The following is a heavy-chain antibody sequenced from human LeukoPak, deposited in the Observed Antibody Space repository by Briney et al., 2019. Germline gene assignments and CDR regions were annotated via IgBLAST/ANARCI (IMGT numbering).Heavy chain of an antibody. CDR1: GYTFTTYG. J-gene: IGHJ4*02. CDR2: ISTYNGDT. V-gene: IGHV1-18*01. CDR3: ALIPYCTTATCYYFDF. D-gene: IGHD2-2*01. Sequence: SVKVSCKASGYTFTTYGISWVRQAPGQGLEWMGWISTYNGDTNYAQKLQGRVTMTADTSTSTTYMELRSLRSDDTAVYYCALIPYCTTATCYYFDFWGQGTLVTVSS.